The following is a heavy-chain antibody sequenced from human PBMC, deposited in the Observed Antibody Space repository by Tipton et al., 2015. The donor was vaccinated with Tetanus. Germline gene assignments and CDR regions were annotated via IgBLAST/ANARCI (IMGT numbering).Heavy chain of an antibody. CDR3: ARDPWLDY. J-gene: IGHJ4*02. Sequence: TLSLTCAISGESFSGHYWSWIRQPPGKGLEWIGYLYDNGRTKYNPSLNSRVTISVDTPKKQLSLKLTSVTAADTAVYYCARDPWLDYWGQGTLVTVSS. V-gene: IGHV4-59*11. CDR1: GESFSGHY. CDR2: LYDNGRT.